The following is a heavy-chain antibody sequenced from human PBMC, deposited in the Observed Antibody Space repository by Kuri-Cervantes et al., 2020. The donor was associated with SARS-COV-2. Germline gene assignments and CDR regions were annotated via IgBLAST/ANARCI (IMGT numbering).Heavy chain of an antibody. V-gene: IGHV4-34*01. J-gene: IGHJ4*02. D-gene: IGHD2-2*01. Sequence: SETLSLTCAVYGGSFSGYYWSWIRQPPGKGLEWIGEINHSGSTNYDPSLKSRVTISVDTSKNQFSLKLSSVTAADTAVYYCARAAFLGYCSSTSCYHFDYWGQGTLVTVPS. CDR1: GGSFSGYY. CDR3: ARAAFLGYCSSTSCYHFDY. CDR2: INHSGST.